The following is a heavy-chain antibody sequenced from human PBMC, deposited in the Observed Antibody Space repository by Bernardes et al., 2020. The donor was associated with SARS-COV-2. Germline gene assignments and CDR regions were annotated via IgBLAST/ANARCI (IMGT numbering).Heavy chain of an antibody. CDR3: ATSPPVGATAEWFDP. CDR1: GYTLIELS. J-gene: IGHJ5*02. CDR2: FDPEDGET. D-gene: IGHD1-26*01. Sequence: ASVKVSCKVSGYTLIELSMHWVRQAPGKGLEWMGGFDPEDGETIYGQIFQGRVTMTEDTSTDTAYMELSSLRSEDTAVYYCATSPPVGATAEWFDPWGQGTLVTVSS. V-gene: IGHV1-24*01.